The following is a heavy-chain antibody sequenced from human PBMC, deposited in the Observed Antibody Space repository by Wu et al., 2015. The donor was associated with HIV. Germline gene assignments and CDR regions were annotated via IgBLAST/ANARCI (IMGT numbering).Heavy chain of an antibody. CDR3: AVSNYYDSSGYWFDP. D-gene: IGHD3-22*01. V-gene: IGHV1-69*12. J-gene: IGHJ5*02. CDR2: IIPMSGTA. Sequence: QVQLVQSGAEVKKPGSSVKVSCKASGGTFSSYVINWVRQAPGQGLEWMGRIIPMSGTANNAQKFQGRVTITADESTSTAYMELRSLRSDDTAVYYCAVSNYYDSSGYWFDPGAREPWSPSPQ. CDR1: GGTFSSYV.